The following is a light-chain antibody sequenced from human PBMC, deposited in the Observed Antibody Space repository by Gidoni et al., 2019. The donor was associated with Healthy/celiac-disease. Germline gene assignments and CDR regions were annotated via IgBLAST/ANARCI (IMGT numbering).Light chain of an antibody. CDR2: GNS. V-gene: IGLV1-40*01. CDR1: SSNIGAGYD. J-gene: IGLJ2*01. Sequence: QSVLTQPPSVSGAPGQRVTISCTGSSSNIGAGYDVHWYQQLPGTAPKLLICGNSNRPAGVPDRFSGSKSGTSASLAITGLQAEDEADYYGQSYDSSLSCVVFGGGTKLTVL. CDR3: QSYDSSLSCVV.